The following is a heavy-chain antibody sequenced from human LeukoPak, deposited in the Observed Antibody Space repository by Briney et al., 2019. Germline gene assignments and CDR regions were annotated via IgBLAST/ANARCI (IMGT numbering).Heavy chain of an antibody. Sequence: GGSLRLSCAASGFTFSSYWMSWVRQAPGRGLEWVANIMQDGSEKYYVDSVRGRFTISRDNAKKSLYLQMNRLRAEDTAVYYCARGWVDCSGGSCYAFDFWGQGTLVTVSS. CDR2: IMQDGSEK. D-gene: IGHD2-15*01. V-gene: IGHV3-7*01. CDR3: ARGWVDCSGGSCYAFDF. CDR1: GFTFSSYW. J-gene: IGHJ4*02.